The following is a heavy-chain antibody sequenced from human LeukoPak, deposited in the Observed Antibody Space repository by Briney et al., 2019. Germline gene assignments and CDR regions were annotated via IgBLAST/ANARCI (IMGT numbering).Heavy chain of an antibody. CDR1: GFTFSSYG. CDR2: ISGSGGST. J-gene: IGHJ4*02. D-gene: IGHD6-6*01. CDR3: ARDRGSSSSGDY. V-gene: IGHV3-23*01. Sequence: GGSLRLSCAASGFTFSSYGMSWVRQDPGKGLEWVSAISGSGGSTYYADSVKGRFTISRDNSKNTLYLQMNSLRAEDTAVYYCARDRGSSSSGDYWGQGTLVTVSS.